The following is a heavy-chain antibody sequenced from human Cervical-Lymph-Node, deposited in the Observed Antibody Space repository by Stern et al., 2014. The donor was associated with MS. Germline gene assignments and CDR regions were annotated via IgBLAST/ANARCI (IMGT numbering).Heavy chain of an antibody. Sequence: EVQLVESGAEVKKPGESLKISCKASGDSFPNHWIGWVRQMPGKGLEWVGIIYLADSDTRYSPSFQGQVTISADKSITTTYLQWSSLKASDSAMYYCAKVDTGRLSAFDSWGQGTLVTVSS. CDR3: AKVDTGRLSAFDS. J-gene: IGHJ4*02. D-gene: IGHD5-18*01. CDR2: IYLADSDT. V-gene: IGHV5-51*01. CDR1: GDSFPNHW.